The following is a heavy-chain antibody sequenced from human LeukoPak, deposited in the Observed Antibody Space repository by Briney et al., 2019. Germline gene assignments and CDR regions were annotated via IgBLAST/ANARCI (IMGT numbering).Heavy chain of an antibody. CDR1: GYTFTDYY. D-gene: IGHD1-1*01. CDR2: ITTHGGGT. Sequence: ASVKVSCKASGYTFTDYYLHWVRQAPGQGLEWMGWITTHGGGTNYAQKFQGRVTMTRDTSISTAYMELSRLTSDDTAVYYCARVGTTGIDFDYWGQGTLVTVSS. J-gene: IGHJ4*02. CDR3: ARVGTTGIDFDY. V-gene: IGHV1-2*02.